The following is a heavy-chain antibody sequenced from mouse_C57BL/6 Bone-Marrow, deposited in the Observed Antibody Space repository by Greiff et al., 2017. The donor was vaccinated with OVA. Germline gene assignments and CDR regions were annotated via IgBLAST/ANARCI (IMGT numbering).Heavy chain of an antibody. D-gene: IGHD1-1*01. J-gene: IGHJ4*01. Sequence: VKLMESGPGLVAPSQSLSITCTVSGFSLNSYGVHWVRQPPGKGLEWLVVIWSDGSTTYNSALKSRLSISKDNSKSQVFLKMNSLQTDDTAMYYCASNYGSSLYAMDYWGQGTSVTVSS. CDR2: IWSDGST. V-gene: IGHV2-6*03. CDR1: GFSLNSYG. CDR3: ASNYGSSLYAMDY.